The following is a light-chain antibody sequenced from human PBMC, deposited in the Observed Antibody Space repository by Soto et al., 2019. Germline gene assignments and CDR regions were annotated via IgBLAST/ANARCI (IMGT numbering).Light chain of an antibody. V-gene: IGKV3-20*01. J-gene: IGKJ5*01. Sequence: EIVLTQSPGTLSLSPGERATLSCRASQSVSSSYLAWYQQKPGQAPRLLIYGASSRATGIPDRFSGGGSGTEFTLTISSLQSEDSAFYYCQQYHNYPTFGQGTRLEIK. CDR3: QQYHNYPT. CDR1: QSVSSSY. CDR2: GAS.